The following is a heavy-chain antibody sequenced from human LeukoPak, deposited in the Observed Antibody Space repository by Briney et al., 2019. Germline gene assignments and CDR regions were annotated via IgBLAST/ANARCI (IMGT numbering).Heavy chain of an antibody. J-gene: IGHJ4*02. CDR2: INPSGGST. V-gene: IGHV1-46*01. D-gene: IGHD3-10*01. CDR1: GYTFTSYY. CDR3: ARAPYGTYYFDY. Sequence: ASVKVSCKASGYTFTSYYMHWVRQAPGQGLEWMGIINPSGGSTSYAQKFQGRVTMTRDTSTSTVYMELSSLRAEDTAVYYCARAPYGTYYFDYWGQGTLVTVSS.